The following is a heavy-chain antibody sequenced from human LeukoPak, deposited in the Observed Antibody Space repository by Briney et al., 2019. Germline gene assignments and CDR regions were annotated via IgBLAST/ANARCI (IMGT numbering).Heavy chain of an antibody. J-gene: IGHJ3*02. V-gene: IGHV4-34*01. Sequence: PSETLSLTCAVYGGSFSDYYWSWIRHPPGKGLEWIWEINHSGSTNYNPSLKSRVTISVDTSKNQFSLKFTSVTAADTAVYYCARTPDDAFDIWGQGTMVTVSS. CDR1: GGSFSDYY. CDR2: INHSGST. CDR3: ARTPDDAFDI.